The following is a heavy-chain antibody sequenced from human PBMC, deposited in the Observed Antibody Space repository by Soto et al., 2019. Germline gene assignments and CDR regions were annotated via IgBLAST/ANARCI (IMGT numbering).Heavy chain of an antibody. CDR3: ARKFNSGSYYYFDY. D-gene: IGHD1-26*01. J-gene: IGHJ4*02. V-gene: IGHV4-39*01. CDR1: GGSISSSSYY. CDR2: IYYSGST. Sequence: PSETLSLTCTVSGGSISSSSYYWGWIRQPPGKGLEWIGSIYYSGSTYYNPSLKSRVTISVDTSKNQFSLKLSSVTAADTAVYYCARKFNSGSYYYFDYWGQGTLVTVSS.